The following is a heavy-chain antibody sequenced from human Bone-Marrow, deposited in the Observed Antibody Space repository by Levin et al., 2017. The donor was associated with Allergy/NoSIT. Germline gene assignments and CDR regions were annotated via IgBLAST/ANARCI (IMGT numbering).Heavy chain of an antibody. D-gene: IGHD2-2*01. CDR3: ARDVGASENYRGYCSSTSCYPGAFDI. V-gene: IGHV1-2*02. CDR1: GYTFTGYY. CDR2: INPNSGGT. J-gene: IGHJ3*02. Sequence: ASVKVSCKASGYTFTGYYMHWVRQAPGQGLEWMGWINPNSGGTNYAQKFQGRVTMTRDTSISTAYMELSRLRSDDTAVYYCARDVGASENYRGYCSSTSCYPGAFDIWGQGTMVTVSS.